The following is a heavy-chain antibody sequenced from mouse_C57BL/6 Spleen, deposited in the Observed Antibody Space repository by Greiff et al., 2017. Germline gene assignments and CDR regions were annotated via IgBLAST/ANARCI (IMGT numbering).Heavy chain of an antibody. CDR3: ARSGNWEGDYFDY. Sequence: VQLQESGAELVKPGASVKISCKASGYAFSSYWMNWVKQRPGKGLEWIGQIYPGDGDTNYNGKFKGKATLTADKSSSTAYMQLSSLTSEDSAVYFCARSGNWEGDYFDYWGQGTTLTVSS. CDR2: IYPGDGDT. CDR1: GYAFSSYW. V-gene: IGHV1-80*01. J-gene: IGHJ2*01. D-gene: IGHD4-1*01.